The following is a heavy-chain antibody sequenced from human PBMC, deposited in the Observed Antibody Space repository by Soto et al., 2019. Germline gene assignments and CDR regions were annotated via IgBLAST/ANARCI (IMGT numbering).Heavy chain of an antibody. Sequence: PGGSLRLSCAASGFTVSSNYMSWVRQAPGKGLEWVSVIYSGGSTYYADSVKGRFTISRDNSKNTLYLQMNSLRAEDTAVYYCARGSSSAGALTLGYWGQGTLVTVSS. CDR2: IYSGGST. CDR3: ARGSSSAGALTLGY. J-gene: IGHJ4*02. D-gene: IGHD6-6*01. V-gene: IGHV3-66*01. CDR1: GFTVSSNY.